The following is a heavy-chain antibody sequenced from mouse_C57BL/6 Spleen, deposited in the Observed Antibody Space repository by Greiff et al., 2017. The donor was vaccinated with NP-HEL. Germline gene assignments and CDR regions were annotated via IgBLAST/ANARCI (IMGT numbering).Heavy chain of an antibody. Sequence: QVQLKQSGAELAKPGASVKLSCKASGYTFTSYWMHWVKQRPGQGLEWIGYINPSSGYTKSIQKFKDKATLTADKSSSTAYMQLSSLTYEDSAVDYCARGGYYGSRTGTGAMDYWGQGTSVTVSS. CDR1: GYTFTSYW. CDR3: ARGGYYGSRTGTGAMDY. CDR2: INPSSGYT. D-gene: IGHD1-1*01. J-gene: IGHJ4*01. V-gene: IGHV1-7*01.